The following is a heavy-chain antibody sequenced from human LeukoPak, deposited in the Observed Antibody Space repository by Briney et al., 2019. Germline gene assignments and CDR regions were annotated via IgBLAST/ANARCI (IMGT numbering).Heavy chain of an antibody. CDR1: GGTFSSYA. D-gene: IGHD3-22*01. Sequence: SVKVSCKASGGTFSSYAISWVRQAPGQGLGWMGRIIPILGIANYAQKFQGRVTITADKSTCTAYMELSSLRSEDTAVYYCARGGDYYYDSSGYKWFDPWGQGTLVTVSS. CDR2: IIPILGIA. V-gene: IGHV1-69*04. J-gene: IGHJ5*02. CDR3: ARGGDYYYDSSGYKWFDP.